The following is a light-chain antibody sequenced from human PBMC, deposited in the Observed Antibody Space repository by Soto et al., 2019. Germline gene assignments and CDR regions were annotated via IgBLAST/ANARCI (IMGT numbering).Light chain of an antibody. CDR2: WAS. Sequence: DIVMTQSPDSLAVSLGERATINCKSSQSVLFRSPNKNYLAWYQQKPGQPPRLLIYWASTRESGVPARFSGSGSATDFTLTISSLQAEDVAVYYCQQYYSKPLTFGGGTKVEIK. CDR3: QQYYSKPLT. CDR1: QSVLFRSPNKNY. V-gene: IGKV4-1*01. J-gene: IGKJ4*01.